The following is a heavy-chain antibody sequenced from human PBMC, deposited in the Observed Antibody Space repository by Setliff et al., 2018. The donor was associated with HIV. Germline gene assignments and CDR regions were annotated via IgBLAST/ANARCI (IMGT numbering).Heavy chain of an antibody. Sequence: QPGGSLRLSCAASGFTFSSYGMHWVRQAPGKGLEWVAFIRYDGSNKYYADSVKGRFTISRDNSKNTLYLQMNSLRAEDTAVYHCARDKNYYHSSGYLLSTGAFDLWGQGTMVTVSS. V-gene: IGHV3-30*02. J-gene: IGHJ3*01. D-gene: IGHD3-22*01. CDR1: GFTFSSYG. CDR3: ARDKNYYHSSGYLLSTGAFDL. CDR2: IRYDGSNK.